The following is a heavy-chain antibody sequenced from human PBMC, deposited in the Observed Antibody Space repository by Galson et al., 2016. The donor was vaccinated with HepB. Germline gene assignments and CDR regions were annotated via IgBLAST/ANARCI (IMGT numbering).Heavy chain of an antibody. CDR1: SGSITSNSW. Sequence: ETLSPTCAVSSGSITSNSWWSWVRQPPAKGLEWIGEIYHSGSITYNPSLRGRVTISLDRSKNQFSLKLTSVTAADSAVYYCARTGEVYGTDAFDIWGQGTMVTVSS. J-gene: IGHJ3*02. D-gene: IGHD5/OR15-5a*01. CDR3: ARTGEVYGTDAFDI. V-gene: IGHV4-4*02. CDR2: IYHSGSI.